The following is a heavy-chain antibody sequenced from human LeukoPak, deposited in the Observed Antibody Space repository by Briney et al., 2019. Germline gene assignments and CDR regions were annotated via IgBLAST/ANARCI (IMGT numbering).Heavy chain of an antibody. CDR3: ARGPDAPEGAPFFYHYMDV. CDR1: GFTFDNYA. D-gene: IGHD2/OR15-2a*01. V-gene: IGHV3-23*05. CDR2: IYGNGYSV. J-gene: IGHJ6*03. Sequence: GGSLRLSCVTSGFTFDNYAMTWVRQAPGKGLEWVSSIYGNGYSVYYADSVRGRFTLPRDNSRNTLYLEMKNLRAEDTAVYYCARGPDAPEGAPFFYHYMDVWGKGTTVSVS.